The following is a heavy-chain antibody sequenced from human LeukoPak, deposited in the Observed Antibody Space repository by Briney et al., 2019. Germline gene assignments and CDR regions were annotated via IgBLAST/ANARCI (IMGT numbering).Heavy chain of an antibody. J-gene: IGHJ3*02. CDR2: IIPIFGTA. CDR1: GGTFSSYA. D-gene: IGHD5-18*01. CDR3: ARAVDTITLGAFDI. Sequence: GASVKVSCKASGGTFSSYAISWLRQAPGQGLEWMGGIIPIFGTANYAQKFQGRVTITTDESTSTAYMELSSLRSEDTAVYYCARAVDTITLGAFDIWGQGTMVTVSS. V-gene: IGHV1-69*05.